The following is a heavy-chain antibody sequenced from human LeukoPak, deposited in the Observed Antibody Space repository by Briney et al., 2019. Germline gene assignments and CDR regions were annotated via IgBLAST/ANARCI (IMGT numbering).Heavy chain of an antibody. V-gene: IGHV3-30*18. J-gene: IGHJ6*03. CDR3: AKVGYVNYYYYYMDV. CDR1: GFTFSTYT. D-gene: IGHD2-2*01. Sequence: GRSLRLSCAASGFTFSTYTMHWVRQGPGKGLEWVAVISSDGINKYYADSVKGRFTISRDNSKNTLYLQMNSLRAEDTAVYYCAKVGYVNYYYYYMDVWGKGTTVTVSS. CDR2: ISSDGINK.